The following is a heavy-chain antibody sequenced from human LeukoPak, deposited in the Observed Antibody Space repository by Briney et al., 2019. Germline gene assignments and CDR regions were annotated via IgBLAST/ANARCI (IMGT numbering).Heavy chain of an antibody. J-gene: IGHJ6*02. CDR2: IKQDGSEK. Sequence: GGSLRLSCAASGFTFSSYWMSWVRQAPGKGLEWVANIKQDGSEKYYVDSVKSRFTISRDNAKNSLYLQMNSLRAEDTAVYYCARDLDGGEYYYYYYGMDVWGQGTTVTVSS. CDR1: GFTFSSYW. CDR3: ARDLDGGEYYYYYYGMDV. V-gene: IGHV3-7*01. D-gene: IGHD4-23*01.